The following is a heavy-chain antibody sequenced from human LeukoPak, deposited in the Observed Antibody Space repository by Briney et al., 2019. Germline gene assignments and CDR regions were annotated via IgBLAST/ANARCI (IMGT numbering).Heavy chain of an antibody. Sequence: ASVKVSCKASGYTFTSYDINWVRQATGQGLEWMGWVNPNSGNTGYAQKFQGRVTMTRNTSISTAYMELSSLRSEDTAVYYCARSRSLTGFVRNWFDPWGQGTLVTVSS. V-gene: IGHV1-8*01. CDR3: ARSRSLTGFVRNWFDP. CDR1: GYTFTSYD. D-gene: IGHD3-9*01. J-gene: IGHJ5*02. CDR2: VNPNSGNT.